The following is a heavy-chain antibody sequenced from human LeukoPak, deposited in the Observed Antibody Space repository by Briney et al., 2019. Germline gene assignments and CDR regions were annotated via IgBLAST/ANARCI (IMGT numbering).Heavy chain of an antibody. D-gene: IGHD4-11*01. CDR2: ISYSGST. CDR3: ARVTTVTTVYFDY. CDR1: GGSIISSTYY. J-gene: IGHJ4*02. Sequence: SETLSLTCTVSGGSIISSTYYWGWIRQPPGKGLEWIACISYSGSTKYNPSLKSRVTISVDTSKNQLSLKLSSVTAADTAVYYCARVTTVTTVYFDYWGQGTLVTVSS. V-gene: IGHV4-39*01.